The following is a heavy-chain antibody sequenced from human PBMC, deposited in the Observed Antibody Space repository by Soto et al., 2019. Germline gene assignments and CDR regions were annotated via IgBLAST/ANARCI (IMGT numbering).Heavy chain of an antibody. D-gene: IGHD6-19*01. CDR1: GYSFTSYW. J-gene: IGHJ6*02. V-gene: IGHV5-51*01. Sequence: GESLKISCKVSGYSFTSYWIGWVRQMAGQGLEWVGMIYPGDGKTRYSPSFQGHVSISADKSSATAYLQWSSLKASDTAMYYCARHTLAGKTDYYHGVDVWGQGTTVTVSS. CDR3: ARHTLAGKTDYYHGVDV. CDR2: IYPGDGKT.